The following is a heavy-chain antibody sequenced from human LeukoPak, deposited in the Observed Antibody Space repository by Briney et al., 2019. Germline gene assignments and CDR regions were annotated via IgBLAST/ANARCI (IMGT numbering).Heavy chain of an antibody. Sequence: GGSLRLSCAASGFTFSSYWMSWVRQAPGKGLEWVANIKQDGSEKYYVDSVKGRFTISRDNAKNSLYLQMNSLRAKDTAVYYCARVFSLPLSLYQLPHYMDVWGKGTTVTVSS. CDR3: ARVFSLPLSLYQLPHYMDV. D-gene: IGHD2-2*01. V-gene: IGHV3-7*01. CDR1: GFTFSSYW. J-gene: IGHJ6*03. CDR2: IKQDGSEK.